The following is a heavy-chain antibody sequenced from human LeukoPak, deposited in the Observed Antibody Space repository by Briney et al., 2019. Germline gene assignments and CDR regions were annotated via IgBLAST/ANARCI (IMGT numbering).Heavy chain of an antibody. J-gene: IGHJ4*02. CDR1: GFTFSSYA. V-gene: IGHV3-23*01. CDR2: ISGSGGST. D-gene: IGHD3-10*01. Sequence: GGSLRLSCAASGFTFSSYAMSWARQAPGKGLEWVSAISGSGGSTYYADSVKGRFTISRDNSKNTLYLQMNSLRAEDTAVYYCAKERSDAMVRGVVDYWGQGTLVTVSS. CDR3: AKERSDAMVRGVVDY.